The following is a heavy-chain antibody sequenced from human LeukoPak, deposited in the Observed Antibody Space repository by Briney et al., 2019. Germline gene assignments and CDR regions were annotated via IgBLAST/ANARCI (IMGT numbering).Heavy chain of an antibody. D-gene: IGHD2-15*01. V-gene: IGHV1-69*04. CDR3: ARGYCSGGSCYSSSFDY. Sequence: GASVKVSCTASGGTFSSYAISWVRQAPGQGLEWMGRIIPILGIANYAQKFQGRVTITADKSTSTAYMELSSLRSEDTAVYYCARGYCSGGSCYSSSFDYWGQGTLVTVSS. CDR1: GGTFSSYA. J-gene: IGHJ4*02. CDR2: IIPILGIA.